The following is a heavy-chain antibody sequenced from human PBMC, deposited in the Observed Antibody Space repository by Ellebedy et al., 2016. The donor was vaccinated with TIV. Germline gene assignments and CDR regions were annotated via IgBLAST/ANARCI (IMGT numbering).Heavy chain of an antibody. J-gene: IGHJ6*02. CDR1: GFTFSSYA. V-gene: IGHV3-66*01. CDR3: ARDRRLNYYGMDV. Sequence: PGGSLRLSCAASGFTFSSYAMSWVRQAPGKGLEWVSVIYSGGSTYYADSVKGRFTISRDNSKNTLYLQMNSLRAEDTAVYYCARDRRLNYYGMDVWGQGTTVTVSS. CDR2: IYSGGST.